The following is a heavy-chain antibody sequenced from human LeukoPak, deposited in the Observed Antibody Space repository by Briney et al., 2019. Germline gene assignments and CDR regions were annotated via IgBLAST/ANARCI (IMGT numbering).Heavy chain of an antibody. J-gene: IGHJ4*02. Sequence: GGSLRLSCAASGFTFSSYAMHWARQAPGKGLEWVAVISYGGSNKYYADSVKGRFTISRDNSKNTLYLQMNSLRAEDTAVYYCARDGCSGGSCWYFDYWGQGTLVTVSS. CDR3: ARDGCSGGSCWYFDY. V-gene: IGHV3-30-3*01. CDR1: GFTFSSYA. CDR2: ISYGGSNK. D-gene: IGHD2-15*01.